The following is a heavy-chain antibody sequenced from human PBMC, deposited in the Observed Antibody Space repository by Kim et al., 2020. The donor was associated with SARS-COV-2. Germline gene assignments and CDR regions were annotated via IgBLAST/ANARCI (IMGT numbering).Heavy chain of an antibody. CDR2: ISSSSSYI. J-gene: IGHJ6*02. V-gene: IGHV3-21*04. CDR1: GFTFSSYS. CDR3: ARENEWEQRGGMDV. D-gene: IGHD1-26*01. Sequence: GGSLRLSCAASGFTFSSYSMNWVRQAPGKGLEWVSSISSSSSYIYYADSVKGRFTISRDNAKNSLYLQMNSLRAEDTAVYYCARENEWEQRGGMDVWGQGTTVTVSS.